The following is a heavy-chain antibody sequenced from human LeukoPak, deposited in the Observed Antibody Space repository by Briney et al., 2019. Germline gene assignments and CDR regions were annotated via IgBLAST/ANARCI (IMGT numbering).Heavy chain of an antibody. CDR1: GFTFSSYG. J-gene: IGHJ4*02. V-gene: IGHV3-30*18. CDR3: AKDLIAAATEQKGNY. D-gene: IGHD6-13*01. Sequence: PGRSLRLSCAASGFTFSSYGMHWVRQAPGKGLEWVAVISYDGSNKYYADSVKGRFTIFRDNSKNTLYLQMNSLRAEDTAVYYCAKDLIAAATEQKGNYWGQGTLVTVSS. CDR2: ISYDGSNK.